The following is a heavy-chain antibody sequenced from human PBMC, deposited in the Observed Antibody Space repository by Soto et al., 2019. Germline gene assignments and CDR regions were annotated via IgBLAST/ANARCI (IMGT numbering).Heavy chain of an antibody. D-gene: IGHD6-19*01. CDR3: ASSGRTNYYYGMDV. J-gene: IGHJ6*02. CDR2: ISAYNGDI. CDR1: GYNFNNYG. V-gene: IGHV1-18*01. Sequence: QVQLVQSGVEVKKPGTSVKVSCKASGYNFNNYGINWVRQAPGQGLEWMGWISAYNGDINYAQNLQGRVTMTTDTSTSTAYMELRSLRSDDTAVYYCASSGRTNYYYGMDVWGQGTTVTVSS.